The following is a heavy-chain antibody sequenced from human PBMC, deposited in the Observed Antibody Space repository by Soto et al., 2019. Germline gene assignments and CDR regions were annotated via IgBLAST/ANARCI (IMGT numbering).Heavy chain of an antibody. CDR2: IIPVFGTA. CDR3: ARAGYSGYHGPYYNGMDV. J-gene: IGHJ6*02. V-gene: IGHV1-69*05. CDR1: RGTFSSYA. Sequence: QVQLVQSGAEVKKPGSSVTVSCKASRGTFSSYAICWLRQAPGQGLEWMGGIIPVFGTANYEQKFQGRATITRDEATSTAYIELSSLRSEDTAVYSRARAGYSGYHGPYYNGMDVWGQGTTVTV. D-gene: IGHD5-12*01.